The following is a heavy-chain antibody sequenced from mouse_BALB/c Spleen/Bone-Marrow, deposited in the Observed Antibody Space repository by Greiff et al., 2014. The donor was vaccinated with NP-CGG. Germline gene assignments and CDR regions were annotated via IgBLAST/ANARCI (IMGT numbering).Heavy chain of an antibody. J-gene: IGHJ2*01. CDR1: GFTFSSFG. CDR2: ISSGSSTT. D-gene: IGHD1-1*01. Sequence: EVQRVESGGGLVQPGGSRKLSCAASGFTFSSFGMHWVRQAPEKGLEWVAYISSGSSTTYYADTVMGRFTISRDNPKNTLFLQMTSLRSEDTAMYYCARSGSSSGYFDYWGQGTTLTVSS. V-gene: IGHV5-17*02. CDR3: ARSGSSSGYFDY.